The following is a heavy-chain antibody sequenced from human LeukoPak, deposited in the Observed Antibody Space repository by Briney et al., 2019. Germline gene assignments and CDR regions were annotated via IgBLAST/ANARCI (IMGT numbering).Heavy chain of an antibody. CDR2: IYDSRSA. CDR1: GASTSKYENY. D-gene: IGHD2-21*01. J-gene: IGHJ6*03. CDR3: ARQPCGDGECFMFYYHYMDV. Sequence: SETLSLTCTVSGASTSKYENYWVRMRQAPGQGLVGIMSIYDSRSAYSNPSLKRRVTISVGTYKNQVSLNLSSVTAADTAVYDCARQPCGDGECFMFYYHYMDVWGKGTTVSVSS. V-gene: IGHV4-39*01.